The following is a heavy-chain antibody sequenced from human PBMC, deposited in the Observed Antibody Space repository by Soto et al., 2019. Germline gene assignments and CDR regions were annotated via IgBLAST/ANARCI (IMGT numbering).Heavy chain of an antibody. D-gene: IGHD4-17*01. J-gene: IGHJ6*02. V-gene: IGHV5-51*01. CDR2: IYPGDSDT. CDR1: GYSFTSYW. Sequence: GESLKISCKGSGYSFTSYWIGWVRQMPGKGLEWMGIIYPGDSDTRYSPSFQGQVTISADKSISTAYLQWSSLKASDTAMYYRARLFHDYGDYVDYYYYGMDVWGQGTTVTVSS. CDR3: ARLFHDYGDYVDYYYYGMDV.